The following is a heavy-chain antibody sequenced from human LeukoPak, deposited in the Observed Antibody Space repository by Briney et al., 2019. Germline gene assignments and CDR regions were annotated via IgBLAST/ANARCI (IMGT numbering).Heavy chain of an antibody. CDR2: IVGGSGNT. J-gene: IGHJ1*01. CDR3: AADIGIAAAGLFQH. Sequence: SVKVSCKASGFTFTSSAVQWVRQARGQRLEWIGWIVGGSGNTNSAQKFQQRVTITRDMSTSTAYMELSSLRSEDTAVSYCAADIGIAAAGLFQHWGQGTLVTVSS. V-gene: IGHV1-58*01. CDR1: GFTFTSSA. D-gene: IGHD6-13*01.